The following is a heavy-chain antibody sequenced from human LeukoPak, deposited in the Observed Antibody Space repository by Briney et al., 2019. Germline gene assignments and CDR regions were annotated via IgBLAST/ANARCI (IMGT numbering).Heavy chain of an antibody. CDR2: IRGSGDRT. D-gene: IGHD1-26*01. CDR1: GFTFSSYA. Sequence: GGSLRLSSAASGFTFSSYAMSWVRQAPGKGLEWVSAIRGSGDRTHYADPVKGRFTISRDNSKNTLYLQMHSLRAEDTAVYYCAKDSKIVGATFRSYHYMDVWGKGTAVTVSS. CDR3: AKDSKIVGATFRSYHYMDV. V-gene: IGHV3-23*01. J-gene: IGHJ6*03.